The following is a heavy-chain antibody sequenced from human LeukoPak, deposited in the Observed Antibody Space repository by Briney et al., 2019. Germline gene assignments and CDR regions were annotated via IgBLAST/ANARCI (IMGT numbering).Heavy chain of an antibody. D-gene: IGHD2-2*01. CDR1: GFTFDDYG. CDR3: ARNGVVPAAYYYMDV. J-gene: IGHJ6*03. CDR2: INWNGGST. V-gene: IGHV3-20*04. Sequence: GSLRLSCAASGFTFDDYGMSWVRQAPGKGLEWVSGINWNGGSTGYADSVKGRFTISRDNAKNSLYLQMNSLRAEDTALYYCARNGVVPAAYYYMDVWGKGTTVSVSS.